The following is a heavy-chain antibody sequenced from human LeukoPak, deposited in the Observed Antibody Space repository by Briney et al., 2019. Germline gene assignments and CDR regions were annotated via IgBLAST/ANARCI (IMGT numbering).Heavy chain of an antibody. V-gene: IGHV4-59*12. CDR3: ARDKRHSYGKYFDP. J-gene: IGHJ4*02. CDR2: ISLGNT. D-gene: IGHD5-18*01. Sequence: SETLSLTCSLSGDTHITYYWNWIRQTPGRGLEWIGHISLGNTEYNPSLKSRVTISVDTSKNEFYLRLTSVTAADTALYFCARDKRHSYGKYFDPWSQGTLVSVSS. CDR1: GDTHITYY.